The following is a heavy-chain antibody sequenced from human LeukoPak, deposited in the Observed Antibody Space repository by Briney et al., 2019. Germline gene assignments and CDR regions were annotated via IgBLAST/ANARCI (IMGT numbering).Heavy chain of an antibody. Sequence: HPGGSLRLSCAASGFTSSSYAMNWVRQAPGKGLEWVSGSGSGESTYYADSVKGRFTISRDNSKNTLYLQMNSLRAEDTAAYYCAKGKSGVTCYKGFDSWGQGTLVTVSS. J-gene: IGHJ4*02. CDR1: GFTSSSYA. V-gene: IGHV3-23*01. CDR2: SGSGEST. CDR3: AKGKSGVTCYKGFDS. D-gene: IGHD2-15*01.